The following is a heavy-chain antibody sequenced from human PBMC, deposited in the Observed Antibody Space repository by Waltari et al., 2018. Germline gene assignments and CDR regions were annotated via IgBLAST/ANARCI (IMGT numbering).Heavy chain of an antibody. D-gene: IGHD4-17*01. V-gene: IGHV1-69*02. CDR2: IIPILGIA. CDR1: GGTFSSYT. CDR3: AGKSHDYGDYEGYWYFDL. Sequence: QVQLVQSGAEVKKPGSSVKVSCKASGGTFSSYTISWVRQAPGHGLEWMGRIIPILGIANYAQKFQDRVTITADKSTSTAYMELSSLRSEDTAVYYCAGKSHDYGDYEGYWYFDLWGRGTLVTVSS. J-gene: IGHJ2*01.